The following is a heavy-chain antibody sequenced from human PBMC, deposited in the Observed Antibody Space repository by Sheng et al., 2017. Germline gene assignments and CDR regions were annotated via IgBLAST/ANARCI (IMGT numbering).Heavy chain of an antibody. CDR1: GFTFSRYW. CDR3: AVPSIGARLLIDY. D-gene: IGHD6-6*01. CDR2: IKQDGREK. V-gene: IGHV3-7*01. J-gene: IGHJ4*02. Sequence: EVQLVESGGGLVQPGGSLRLSCAASGFTFSRYWMNWVRQGPGKGLEWVANIKQDGREKNYVDSVKGRFTISRDNAKNSLYLQMDSLRAEDTAVYYCAVPSIGARLLIDYWGQG.